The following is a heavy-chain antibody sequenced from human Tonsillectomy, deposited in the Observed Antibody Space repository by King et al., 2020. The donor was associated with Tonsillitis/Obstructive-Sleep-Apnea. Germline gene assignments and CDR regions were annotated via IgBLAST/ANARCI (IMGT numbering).Heavy chain of an antibody. CDR1: GYTFTTYF. CDR3: ARGAPDNIDDYCSWFDP. CDR2: VNPSGGST. D-gene: IGHD3-22*01. J-gene: IGHJ5*02. Sequence: VQLVESGAEVKKPGASVKVSCKASGYTFTTYFMHWVRQAPGQGLEWMGIVNPSGGSTIYAQKFQGRVTMTRDTSTSTVYMELSSLRSEDTAVYYCARGAPDNIDDYCSWFDPWGQGTLVTVSS. V-gene: IGHV1-46*01.